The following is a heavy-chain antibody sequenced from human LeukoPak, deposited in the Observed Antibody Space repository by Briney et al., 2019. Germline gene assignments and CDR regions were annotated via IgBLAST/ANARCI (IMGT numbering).Heavy chain of an antibody. D-gene: IGHD2-21*02. CDR1: GFTFSSYW. V-gene: IGHV3-33*08. CDR3: ARDPPLGYCGGDCGYFDL. CDR2: IWYDGSNK. Sequence: GGSLRLSCAASGFTFSSYWMSWVRQAPGKGLEWVAVIWYDGSNKYYADSVKGRFTISRDNSKNTLYLQMNSLRDEDTAVYYCARDPPLGYCGGDCGYFDLWGRGTLVTVSS. J-gene: IGHJ2*01.